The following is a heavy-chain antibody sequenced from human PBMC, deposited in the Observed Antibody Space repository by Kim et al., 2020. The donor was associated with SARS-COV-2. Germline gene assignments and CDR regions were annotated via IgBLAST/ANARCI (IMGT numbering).Heavy chain of an antibody. J-gene: IGHJ6*02. V-gene: IGHV4-59*09. Sequence: NPPLRSRVTISVDTSKNQFSLWLTSMTAADTAVYYCARGAGAYYGLDVWGQGTTVTVSS. CDR3: ARGAGAYYGLDV.